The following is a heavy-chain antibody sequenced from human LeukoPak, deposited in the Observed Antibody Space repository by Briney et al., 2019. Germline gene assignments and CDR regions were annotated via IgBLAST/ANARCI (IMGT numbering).Heavy chain of an antibody. CDR3: AREGLTYGSGSSSDY. D-gene: IGHD3-10*01. J-gene: IGHJ4*02. CDR2: ISAYNGNT. V-gene: IGHV1-18*01. Sequence: ASVKVSCKASGYTFTSYGISWVRQAPGQGLEWMGWISAYNGNTNYAQKLQGRVTMTTDTSTSTAYMELRSLRSDDTAVYYCAREGLTYGSGSSSDYWGQGTLVTVSS. CDR1: GYTFTSYG.